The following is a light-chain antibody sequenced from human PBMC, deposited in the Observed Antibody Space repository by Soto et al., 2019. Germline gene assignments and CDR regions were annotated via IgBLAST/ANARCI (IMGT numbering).Light chain of an antibody. CDR1: QSVSSN. CDR2: GAS. CDR3: QQYDDWPPIT. Sequence: EILLTQSPATLSVSPGERATLSCRASQSVSSNLAWYQQKPGQAPRLIIYGASIRATDIPDRFSGSGSGTEFTLTISSLQSEDFAIYYCQQYDDWPPITFGQGTRLEIK. V-gene: IGKV3D-15*01. J-gene: IGKJ5*01.